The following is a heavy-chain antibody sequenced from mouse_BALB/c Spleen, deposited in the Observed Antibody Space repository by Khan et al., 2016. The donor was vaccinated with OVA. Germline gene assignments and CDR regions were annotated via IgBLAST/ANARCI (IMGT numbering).Heavy chain of an antibody. V-gene: IGHV1S137*01. Sequence: LQLQESGAELVRPGVSVKISCKASGYTFTDYAMHWVKQRHAKSLEWIGVISTNYGDADYNQKFQGKASMTVDRSSSTVYMELARLTSEDSAIYYCVRGGKFAYWGQGTLVTVSA. CDR2: ISTNYGDA. J-gene: IGHJ3*01. CDR3: VRGGKFAY. D-gene: IGHD1-1*02. CDR1: GYTFTDYA.